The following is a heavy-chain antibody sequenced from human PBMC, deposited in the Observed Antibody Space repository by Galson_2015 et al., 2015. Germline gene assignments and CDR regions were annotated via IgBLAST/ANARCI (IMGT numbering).Heavy chain of an antibody. CDR3: ARDCCIAAEADAFDI. V-gene: IGHV3-48*03. J-gene: IGHJ3*02. Sequence: SLRISCAASGFTFSSYDMNWVRQAPGKGLEWVSYISSSGSTIYYADSVKGRFTISRDNAKNSLYLQMNSLRAEDTAVYYCARDCCIAAEADAFDIWVQGTMVTVSS. CDR1: GFTFSSYD. D-gene: IGHD6-13*01. CDR2: ISSSGSTI.